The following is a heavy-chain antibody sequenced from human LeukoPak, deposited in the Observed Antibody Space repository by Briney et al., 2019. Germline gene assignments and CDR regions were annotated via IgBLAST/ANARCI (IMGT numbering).Heavy chain of an antibody. V-gene: IGHV3-66*01. J-gene: IGHJ3*02. Sequence: TGGSLRLSCAASGFTVSSNYMSWVRQAPGKGLEWVSVIYSGGSTYYADSVKGRFTISRDNSKNTLYLQMNSLRAEDTAVYYCARDLGYLRYFDHLHDAFDIWGQGTMVTVSS. CDR3: ARDLGYLRYFDHLHDAFDI. CDR2: IYSGGST. D-gene: IGHD3-9*01. CDR1: GFTVSSNY.